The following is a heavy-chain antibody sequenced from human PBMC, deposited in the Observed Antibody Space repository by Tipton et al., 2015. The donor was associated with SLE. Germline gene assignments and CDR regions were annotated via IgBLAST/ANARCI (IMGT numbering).Heavy chain of an antibody. CDR3: ARVLSPYLDAFDI. Sequence: TLSLTCTVSGGSISSYYWSWIRQPAGKGLEWIGRIYTSGSTNYNPSLKSRVTMSVDTSKNQFSPKLSSVTAADTAVYYCARVLSPYLDAFDIWGQGTMVTVSS. CDR1: GGSISSYY. V-gene: IGHV4-4*07. CDR2: IYTSGST. D-gene: IGHD3-16*01. J-gene: IGHJ3*02.